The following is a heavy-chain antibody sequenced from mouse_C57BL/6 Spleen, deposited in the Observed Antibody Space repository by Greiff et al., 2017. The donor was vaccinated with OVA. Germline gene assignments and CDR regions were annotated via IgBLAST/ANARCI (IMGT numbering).Heavy chain of an antibody. Sequence: QVQLQQPGAELVKPGASVKLSCKASGYTFTSYWMQWVKQRPGQGLEWIGEIDPSDSYTNYNQKFKGKATLTVDTSSSTAYMQLSSLTSEDSAVYYCARPDGYFDYWGQGTTLTVSS. CDR1: GYTFTSYW. V-gene: IGHV1-50*01. CDR2: IDPSDSYT. D-gene: IGHD2-3*01. J-gene: IGHJ2*01. CDR3: ARPDGYFDY.